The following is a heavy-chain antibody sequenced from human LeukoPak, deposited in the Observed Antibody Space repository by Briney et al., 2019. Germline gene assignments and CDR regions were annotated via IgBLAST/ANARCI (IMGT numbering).Heavy chain of an antibody. CDR3: ARHPGYGDYPDY. CDR2: INHSGST. V-gene: IGHV4-34*01. Sequence: SETLSLTCAVYGGSFSGYYWSWIRQPPGKGLEWIGEINHSGSTNYNPSLKSRVTISVDTSKNQFSLKLSSVTAADTAVYYCARHPGYGDYPDYWGQGTLVTVSS. CDR1: GGSFSGYY. D-gene: IGHD4-17*01. J-gene: IGHJ4*02.